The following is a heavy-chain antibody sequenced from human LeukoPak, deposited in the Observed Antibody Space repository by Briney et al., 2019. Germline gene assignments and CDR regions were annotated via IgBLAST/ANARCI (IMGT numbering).Heavy chain of an antibody. Sequence: TGGSLRLSCAASGFTVSNNYMGWVRQAPGKALEWVSLIYSDDNTYYADPVKGRLTISRDNSKNTLFLQMNSLRAEDTAVYYCAGVSKSATTGTVLDHWGQGTLVTVSS. CDR2: IYSDDNT. V-gene: IGHV3-53*01. J-gene: IGHJ4*02. CDR1: GFTVSNNY. CDR3: AGVSKSATTGTVLDH. D-gene: IGHD1-1*01.